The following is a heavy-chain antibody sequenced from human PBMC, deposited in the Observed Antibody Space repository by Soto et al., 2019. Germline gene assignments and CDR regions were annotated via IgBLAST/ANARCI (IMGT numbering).Heavy chain of an antibody. CDR3: VRSSGWIMDF. CDR2: IKEDGSEK. D-gene: IGHD6-19*01. Sequence: EVQLVESGGGLVQPGGSLRLSCAASESTLSSHWFNWVRQAPGKGLEWVANIKEDGSEKNYVDSVRGRFTISRDNAKNSQYLQMNSLRAEDTAVYYCVRSSGWIMDFWGQGTLVTVSS. CDR1: ESTLSSHW. V-gene: IGHV3-7*04. J-gene: IGHJ4*02.